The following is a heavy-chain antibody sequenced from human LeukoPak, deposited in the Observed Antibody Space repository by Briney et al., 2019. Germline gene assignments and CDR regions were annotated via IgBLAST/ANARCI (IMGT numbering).Heavy chain of an antibody. CDR1: GFTFRNFA. CDR2: ISSSGSTI. Sequence: GGSLRLSCAVSGFTFRNFAMNWVRQAPGKGLEWVSYISSSGSTIYYADSVKGRFTISRDNAKNSLYLQMNSLRAEDTAIYYCARGAATNLWPSDYWGQGTLVTVSS. CDR3: ARGAATNLWPSDY. V-gene: IGHV3-48*03. D-gene: IGHD3-10*01. J-gene: IGHJ4*02.